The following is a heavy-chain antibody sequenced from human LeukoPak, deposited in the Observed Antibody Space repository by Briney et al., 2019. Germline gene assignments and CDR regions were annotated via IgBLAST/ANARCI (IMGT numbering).Heavy chain of an antibody. CDR1: GFTFSSYW. CDR3: ARASSSEHRDQLYFVHQPPWDY. Sequence: AGGSLRLSCAASGFTFSSYWMSWVRQAPGKGLELEWIGYIHYSGSTYYNPSLKSRVTISVDTSKNQFSLKLSSVTAADTAVYYCARASSSEHRDQLYFVHQPPWDYWGQGTLVTVSS. CDR2: IHYSGST. D-gene: IGHD3-9*01. V-gene: IGHV4-59*12. J-gene: IGHJ4*02.